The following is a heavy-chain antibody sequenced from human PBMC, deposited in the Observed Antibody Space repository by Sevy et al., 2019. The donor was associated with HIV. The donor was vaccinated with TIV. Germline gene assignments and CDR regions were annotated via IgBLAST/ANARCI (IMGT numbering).Heavy chain of an antibody. Sequence: GGSLRLSCAASGFTFSSYGMHWVRQAPGKGLEWVALIWFDESNTYYADSVKGRFTISRDIAKNTLHLQMNSLRGEDTAVYYCARDLEFYDNGDYGPAFMPDYWGQGTLVTVSS. CDR3: ARDLEFYDNGDYGPAFMPDY. V-gene: IGHV3-33*01. J-gene: IGHJ4*02. CDR1: GFTFSSYG. D-gene: IGHD4-17*01. CDR2: IWFDESNT.